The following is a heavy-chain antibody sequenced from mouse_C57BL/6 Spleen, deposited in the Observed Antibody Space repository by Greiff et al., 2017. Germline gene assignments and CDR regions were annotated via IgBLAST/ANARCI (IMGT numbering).Heavy chain of an antibody. CDR3: ARRMGNDYDGGYYDAMDY. J-gene: IGHJ4*01. CDR2: ISSGGSYT. Sequence: EVKLVESGGDLVKPGGSLKLSCAASGFTFSSYGMSWVRQTPDKRLEWVATISSGGSYTYYPDSVKGRFTISRDNAKNTLYLQMSSLKSEDTAMYYCARRMGNDYDGGYYDAMDYWGQGTSVTVSS. V-gene: IGHV5-6*02. CDR1: GFTFSSYG. D-gene: IGHD2-4*01.